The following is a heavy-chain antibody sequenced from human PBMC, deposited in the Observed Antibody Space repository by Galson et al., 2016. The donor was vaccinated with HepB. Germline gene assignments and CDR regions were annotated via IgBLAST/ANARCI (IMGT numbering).Heavy chain of an antibody. J-gene: IGHJ6*03. D-gene: IGHD6-6*01. CDR2: ISYDGNYK. CDR3: AKSGISSSYQYMDV. CDR1: GFAFRNLG. V-gene: IGHV3-30*18. Sequence: SLRLSCAASGFAFRNLGMHWVRQAPGKGLEWVAVISYDGNYKYYADAVKGRFTISRDDSKNTVFLQMSSLRAEDTAVYYCAKSGISSSYQYMDVWGTGTTVSVSS.